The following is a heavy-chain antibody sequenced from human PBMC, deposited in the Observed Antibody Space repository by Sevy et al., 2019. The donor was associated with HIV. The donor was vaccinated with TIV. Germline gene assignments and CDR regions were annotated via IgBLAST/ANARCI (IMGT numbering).Heavy chain of an antibody. Sequence: GGSLRLSCAASGFTFSSYGMHWVRQAPGKGLEWVAVISYDGSNKYYADSVKGRFTISRDNSKNTLYLQMNSLRAEDTAVYYCAKDLPTYYDFWSGLKRNYYGMDVWGQATTVTVSS. CDR2: ISYDGSNK. D-gene: IGHD3-3*01. V-gene: IGHV3-30*18. CDR3: AKDLPTYYDFWSGLKRNYYGMDV. J-gene: IGHJ6*02. CDR1: GFTFSSYG.